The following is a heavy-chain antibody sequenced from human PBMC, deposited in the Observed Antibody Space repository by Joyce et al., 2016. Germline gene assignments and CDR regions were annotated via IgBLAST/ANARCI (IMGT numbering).Heavy chain of an antibody. D-gene: IGHD5-24*01. V-gene: IGHV1-69*02. CDR2: SIPMLNMT. Sequence: QVHLVHSGAEVKKSGSSVRVSCKASGGSFNTYTVSWVRQAPGQGLAWMGRSIPMLNMTNYAQEFQGRVTITADKSTTTAYMQLTGLRSDDTAVYFCAGTFNYPHHDGMDVWGQGTTVTVSS. J-gene: IGHJ6*02. CDR3: AGTFNYPHHDGMDV. CDR1: GGSFNTYT.